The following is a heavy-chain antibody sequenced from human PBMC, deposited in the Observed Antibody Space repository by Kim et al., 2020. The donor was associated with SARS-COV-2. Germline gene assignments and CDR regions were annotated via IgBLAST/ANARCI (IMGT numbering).Heavy chain of an antibody. CDR3: AVIGGDY. J-gene: IGHJ4*02. D-gene: IGHD2-15*01. Sequence: NSYTTEYAASVKGRFTISRDESKNSLYVQMNSLKTEDTAVYYCAVIGGDYWGQGTLVTVSS. V-gene: IGHV3-72*01. CDR2: NSYTT.